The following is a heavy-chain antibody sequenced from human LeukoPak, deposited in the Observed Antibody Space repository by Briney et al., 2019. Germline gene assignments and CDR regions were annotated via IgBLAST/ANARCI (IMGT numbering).Heavy chain of an antibody. Sequence: GGSLRLSCAASGFTFSTFAMIWVRQPPGKGLEWVSSIFPSGDEIHYADSVRGRFTISRDDSKSTLSLQMNRLRAEDTAMYYCATYRQVLLPFESWGQGTLVTVSS. CDR2: IFPSGDEI. J-gene: IGHJ4*02. CDR1: GFTFSTFA. CDR3: ATYRQVLLPFES. D-gene: IGHD2-8*02. V-gene: IGHV3-23*01.